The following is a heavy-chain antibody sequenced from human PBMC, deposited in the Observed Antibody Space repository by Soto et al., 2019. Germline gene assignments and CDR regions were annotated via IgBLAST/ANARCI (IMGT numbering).Heavy chain of an antibody. D-gene: IGHD3-10*01. CDR2: INSDGSNK. Sequence: GGSLRLSCAASGFTFSSYWMHWVRQAPGKGLVWVSRINSDGSNKYYADSVKGRFTISRDNSKNTLYLQMNSLRAEDTAVYYCAKPHMVRGVMPFDYWGQGTLVTVSS. CDR1: GFTFSSYW. V-gene: IGHV3-74*01. J-gene: IGHJ4*02. CDR3: AKPHMVRGVMPFDY.